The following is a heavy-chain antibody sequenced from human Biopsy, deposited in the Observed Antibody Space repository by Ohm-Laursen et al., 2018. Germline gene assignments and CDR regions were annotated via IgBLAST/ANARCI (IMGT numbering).Heavy chain of an antibody. CDR2: INPNSGAT. V-gene: IGHV1-2*02. CDR1: GYTFTDYY. D-gene: IGHD3-10*01. Sequence: VSSVKVSCNASGYTFTDYYIHWVRQSPGQGLEWMGWINPNSGATNSAQKFRDRATLTRDTSISAVYIDLRRLKSDDAAIYYCARDRMTDVFGGPTRTDVFDSWGQGTPVTVSS. J-gene: IGHJ4*02. CDR3: ARDRMTDVFGGPTRTDVFDS.